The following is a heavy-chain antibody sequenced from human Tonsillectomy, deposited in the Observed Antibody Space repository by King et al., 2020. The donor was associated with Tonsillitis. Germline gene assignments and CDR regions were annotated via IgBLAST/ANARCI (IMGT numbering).Heavy chain of an antibody. Sequence: EVQLVESGGGLVQPGGSLRLSCAASGFTFSSYWMSWVRQAPGKGLEWVANIKQDGSEKYYVDSVKGRFTISRDNAKNSLYLQMNSLRAEDTAVYYCARDPSRYSYGTDAFDIWGQGTMVTVSS. CDR2: IKQDGSEK. CDR3: ARDPSRYSYGTDAFDI. V-gene: IGHV3-7*01. D-gene: IGHD5-18*01. CDR1: GFTFSSYW. J-gene: IGHJ3*02.